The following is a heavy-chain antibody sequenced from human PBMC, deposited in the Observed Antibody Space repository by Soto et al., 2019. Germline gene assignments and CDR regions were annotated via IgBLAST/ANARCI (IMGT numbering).Heavy chain of an antibody. CDR1: GDSITNSY. J-gene: IGHJ4*02. CDR2: VYSNGNT. D-gene: IGHD3-10*01. CDR3: ARARRMTRGVLLDY. Sequence: QVHLQESGPGLVKPSETLSLNCSVSGDSITNSYWSWVRLPAGKGLQWIGRVYSNGNTIYNPSLNSRVTMSLDTANNQFSRDLTSVTAADTAIYYCARARRMTRGVLLDYWGLGTLVTVSS. V-gene: IGHV4-4*07.